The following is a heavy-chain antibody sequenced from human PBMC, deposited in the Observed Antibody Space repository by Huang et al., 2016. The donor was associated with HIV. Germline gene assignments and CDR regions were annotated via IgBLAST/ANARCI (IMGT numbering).Heavy chain of an antibody. CDR3: ARSGPRWGLATIWTLVY. CDR2: IIPICGTT. CDR1: GGGSSSYA. D-gene: IGHD5-12*01. Sequence: QVQLVQSGAEVKKPGSSVKLSCQSSGGGSSSYAISWVRQARGQGLEWMGGIIPICGTTDYAPRCQGRVTITADESTNTAYIELSSLEYDDTALYYCARSGPRWGLATIWTLVYWGQGTLVTVSS. V-gene: IGHV1-69*13. J-gene: IGHJ4*02.